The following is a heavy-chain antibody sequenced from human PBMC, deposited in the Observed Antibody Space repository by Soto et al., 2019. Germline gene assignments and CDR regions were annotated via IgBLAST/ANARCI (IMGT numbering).Heavy chain of an antibody. CDR2: SDHGGSDT. V-gene: IGHV5-51*01. CDR3: ASISTEGYPYHYWYLSV. J-gene: IGHJ6*02. Sequence: RGESLKISCKGSGCSFTSYWIGWVRQMPGKGREGGGVSDHGGSDTRYGPSFQGQTTNSADRSISTPYLQWICLLASDTAMYYSASISTEGYPYHYWYLSVWGQGTTVTVSS. CDR1: GCSFTSYW. D-gene: IGHD2-8*02.